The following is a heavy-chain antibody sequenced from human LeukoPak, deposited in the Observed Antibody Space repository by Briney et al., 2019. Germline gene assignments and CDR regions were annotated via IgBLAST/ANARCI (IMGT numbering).Heavy chain of an antibody. CDR2: INHSGYT. V-gene: IGHV4-34*01. CDR1: GVPFSNYY. CDR3: TRAVAGHPD. J-gene: IGHJ4*02. Sequence: SETLSLTCAVSGVPFSNYYWSWVRQSPRQGLEWIREINHSGYTNYNPSLKSRVTMSIGTSKNQFSLILTSVTAADAGVYYCTRAVAGHPDWGQGTLVTVSS. D-gene: IGHD6-19*01.